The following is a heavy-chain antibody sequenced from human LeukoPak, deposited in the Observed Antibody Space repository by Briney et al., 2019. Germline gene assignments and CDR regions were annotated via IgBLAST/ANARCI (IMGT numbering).Heavy chain of an antibody. CDR2: IYPGDSEV. CDR1: GYTFTDYW. V-gene: IGHV5-51*01. J-gene: IGHJ4*02. Sequence: GESLKISWKGSGYTFTDYWIGWVRQVPGKGLEWRGIIYPGDSEVRYRPSFQGQVTISADKSINTAYLQWSSLKASDTAMYYCTRLLFYGPGMYFDFWGQGTLVTVSS. CDR3: TRLLFYGPGMYFDF. D-gene: IGHD3-10*01.